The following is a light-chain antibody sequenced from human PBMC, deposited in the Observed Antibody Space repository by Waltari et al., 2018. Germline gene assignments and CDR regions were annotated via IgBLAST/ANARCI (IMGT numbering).Light chain of an antibody. CDR2: KAS. J-gene: IGKJ1*01. CDR3: QQYDNYWT. V-gene: IGKV1-5*03. CDR1: QSITNW. Sequence: DIQMTQSPSTLSASAGDRVTITCRASQSITNWLAWYQQKPGKAPKLLIYKASDLESGVPSRFSHSGSGTEFTLAISSMQPDDFATYYCQQYDNYWTFGQGTKVEIK.